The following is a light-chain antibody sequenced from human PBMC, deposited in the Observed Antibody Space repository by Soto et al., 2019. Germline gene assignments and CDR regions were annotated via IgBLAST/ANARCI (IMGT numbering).Light chain of an antibody. CDR1: SSDVGAYIS. V-gene: IGLV2-11*01. CDR2: DVG. Sequence: QSVLTQPRSVYGSPGQSVTISCTGTSSDVGAYISVSWYQQYPAKAPKVMIYDVGRRPSGVPDRFSGSKSGNTASLTISGLQAEDEAVYFCCSYAGNKTVVFGGGTKLTVL. CDR3: CSYAGNKTVV. J-gene: IGLJ3*02.